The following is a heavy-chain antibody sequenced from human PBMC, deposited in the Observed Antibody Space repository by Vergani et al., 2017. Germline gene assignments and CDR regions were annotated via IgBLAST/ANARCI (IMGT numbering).Heavy chain of an antibody. V-gene: IGHV4-31*03. J-gene: IGHJ4*02. CDR1: GGPISSGGYY. CDR3: AREYSSSVVFLAY. Sequence: QVQLQESGPGLVKPSQTLSLTCTVSGGPISSGGYYWSWIRQHPGKGLGWIGYIYYSGSTYYNPSLKSRVTISVETSKNQFSLKLSSVTAADTAVYYCAREYSSSVVFLAYWGQGTLVTVSS. D-gene: IGHD6-6*01. CDR2: IYYSGST.